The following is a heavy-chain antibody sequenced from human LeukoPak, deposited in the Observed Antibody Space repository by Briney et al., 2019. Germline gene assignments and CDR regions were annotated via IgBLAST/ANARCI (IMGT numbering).Heavy chain of an antibody. CDR1: GYTFTGYC. CDR2: INPNSGGT. D-gene: IGHD2-2*01. CDR3: ARDPGLVVVPAANNWFDP. Sequence: ASVKVSCKASGYTFTGYCMHWVRQAPGQGLEWMGRINPNSGGTNYAQKFQGRVTMTRDTSISTAYMELSRLRSDDTAVYYCARDPGLVVVPAANNWFDPWGQGTLVTVSS. J-gene: IGHJ5*02. V-gene: IGHV1-2*06.